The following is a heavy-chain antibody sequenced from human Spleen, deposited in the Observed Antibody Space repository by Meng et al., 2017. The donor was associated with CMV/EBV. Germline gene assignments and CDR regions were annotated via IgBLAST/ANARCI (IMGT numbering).Heavy chain of an antibody. D-gene: IGHD2-2*02. J-gene: IGHJ4*02. CDR3: ATSRHYCSTYTCYTYLDY. Sequence: ASVKVSCKASGYTFRSYGINWVRQAPGQGLEWMGWISGFNGNTHYAQKFRGRVTMTTDPSTSTAYMELSSLRSADTALYHCATSRHYCSTYTCYTYLDYWGQGTMVTVSS. CDR2: ISGFNGNT. CDR1: GYTFRSYG. V-gene: IGHV1-18*01.